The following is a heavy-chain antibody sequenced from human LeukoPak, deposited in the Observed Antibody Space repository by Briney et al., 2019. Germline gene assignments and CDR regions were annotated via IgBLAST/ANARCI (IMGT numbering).Heavy chain of an antibody. D-gene: IGHD2-21*02. J-gene: IGHJ4*02. CDR1: GFTFTSYW. V-gene: IGHV3-7*01. Sequence: PGGSLRLSCAVSGFTFTSYWMSWVRQAPGKGLEWVANINKDGSYKYHADSVKGRLTISRDNAKNSLYLQMNSLRAEDTAVYYCARDATRGGDNDYWGQGTRVIVSS. CDR2: INKDGSYK. CDR3: ARDATRGGDNDY.